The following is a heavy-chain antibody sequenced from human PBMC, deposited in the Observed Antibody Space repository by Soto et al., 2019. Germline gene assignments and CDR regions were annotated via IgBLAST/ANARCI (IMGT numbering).Heavy chain of an antibody. CDR2: ISSISSYT. J-gene: IGHJ4*02. CDR3: AIDHHRFRGYDYVDS. D-gene: IGHD5-12*01. Sequence: QVQLVESGGGLVKPGGSLRLSCAASGCTFSDYYMSWIRQAPGKGLEWVSYISSISSYTNYADSVKGRFTISRDNAKNSLYLQMNSLRAEDTAVYYCAIDHHRFRGYDYVDSWGQGTLVTVSS. V-gene: IGHV3-11*05. CDR1: GCTFSDYY.